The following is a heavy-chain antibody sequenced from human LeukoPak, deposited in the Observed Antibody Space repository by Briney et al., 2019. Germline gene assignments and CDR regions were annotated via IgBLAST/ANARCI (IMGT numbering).Heavy chain of an antibody. J-gene: IGHJ3*02. CDR1: GLTFSKSW. CDR3: AQVRVTSTRNTFDI. D-gene: IGHD2-2*01. CDR2: VNSDGSDT. Sequence: GVSLRLSCAASGLTFSKSWMHLVRQAPGKGLVWVSRVNSDGSDTDYADSVKGRFTISRDNAKNTLYLQMNSLRAEDTAVYYCAQVRVTSTRNTFDIWGQGTMVTVSS. V-gene: IGHV3-74*01.